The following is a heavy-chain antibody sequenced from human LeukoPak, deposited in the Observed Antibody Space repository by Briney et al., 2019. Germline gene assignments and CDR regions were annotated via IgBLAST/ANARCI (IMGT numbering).Heavy chain of an antibody. V-gene: IGHV4-59*08. CDR1: SGSISSYY. J-gene: IGHJ3*02. D-gene: IGHD3-10*01. Sequence: SETLSLTCTFSSGSISSYYWNWVRQPPGKGLEWIGYIYYSGTTNYNPSLKSRVTMSVDTSKNQFSLKLNSVTAADSAVYYCARWSFGSGSYAFDIWGQGTMVTVSS. CDR3: ARWSFGSGSYAFDI. CDR2: IYYSGTT.